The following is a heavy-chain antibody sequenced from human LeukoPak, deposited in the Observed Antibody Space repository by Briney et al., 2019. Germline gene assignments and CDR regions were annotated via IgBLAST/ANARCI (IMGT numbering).Heavy chain of an antibody. CDR1: GFTVSSNY. CDR2: IYSGGST. V-gene: IGHV3-53*01. D-gene: IGHD1-14*01. CDR3: ARDRGGYYFDY. Sequence: GGSLRLSCAASGFTVSSNYMSWVRQAPGKGLEWVSVIYSGGSTYYADSVKGRFTISRDNSKNTLYLQMNSLRAEDTAVYYCARDRGGYYFDYWGQGTLVTVSS. J-gene: IGHJ4*02.